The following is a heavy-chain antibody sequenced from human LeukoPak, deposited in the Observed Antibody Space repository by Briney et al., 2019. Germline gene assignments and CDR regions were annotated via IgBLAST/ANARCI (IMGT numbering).Heavy chain of an antibody. CDR3: ARDAPGGYYLSFPDY. CDR1: GYTFTSYY. D-gene: IGHD3-22*01. J-gene: IGHJ4*02. V-gene: IGHV1-46*01. CDR2: INPSGGST. Sequence: ASVTVSFKASGYTFTSYYMHWVRQAPGQGLEWMGIINPSGGSTSYAQKFQGRVTMTRDMSTSTVYMELSSLRSEDTAVYYCARDAPGGYYLSFPDYWGQGTLVTVSS.